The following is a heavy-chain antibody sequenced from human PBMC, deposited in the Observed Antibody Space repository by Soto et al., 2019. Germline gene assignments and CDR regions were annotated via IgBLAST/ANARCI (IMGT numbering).Heavy chain of an antibody. CDR2: IYWDDDK. V-gene: IGHV2-5*02. Sequence: QITLKESGPTLVKPTQTLTLTCTFSGFSLSTSGVGVGWIRQPPGKALEWLALIYWDDDKRYSPSLKSRLTITKDPSKNQVVLTMTNMDPVDTATYYCARCATVTAGLDYWGQGTLVTVSS. D-gene: IGHD4-17*01. CDR1: GFSLSTSGVG. J-gene: IGHJ4*02. CDR3: ARCATVTAGLDY.